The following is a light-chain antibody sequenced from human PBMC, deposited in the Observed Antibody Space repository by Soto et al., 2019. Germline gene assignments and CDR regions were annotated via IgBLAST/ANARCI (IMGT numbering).Light chain of an antibody. J-gene: IGKJ2*01. CDR2: TAS. CDR3: QQSYNTPFA. V-gene: IGKV1-39*01. CDR1: QSVSNY. Sequence: DIQMTQSPSSLPASVGDRVTITCRASQSVSNYLNWFQHKPGRAPMLLIHTASTLRSGVPSRFSGSGSGADFPLTISRLQREDFATYYCQQSYNTPFAFGQGTELEIK.